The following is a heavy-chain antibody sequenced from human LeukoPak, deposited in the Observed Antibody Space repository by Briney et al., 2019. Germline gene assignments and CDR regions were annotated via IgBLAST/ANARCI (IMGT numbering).Heavy chain of an antibody. CDR2: IYYSGST. CDR3: ARSAYGSGWCDF. D-gene: IGHD6-19*01. Sequence: SETLSLTCTVSGGSISSGGYYWRWIRQPPGKGLEWIGSIYYSGSTYYNPSLKSRVTISVDTSKNQFSLKLSSVTAADTAVYYCARSAYGSGWCDFWGQGTLVTVSS. V-gene: IGHV4-39*01. CDR1: GGSISSGGYY. J-gene: IGHJ4*02.